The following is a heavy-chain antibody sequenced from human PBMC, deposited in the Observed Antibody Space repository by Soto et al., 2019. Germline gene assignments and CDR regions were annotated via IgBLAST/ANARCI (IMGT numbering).Heavy chain of an antibody. V-gene: IGHV3-74*01. CDR2: INGEATDT. CDR1: GFTFSRYW. CDR3: ARDPAAALNG. J-gene: IGHJ4*02. Sequence: PGGSLRLSCVASGFTFSRYWMHWVRQAPGKGLVWVARINGEATDTAYADSVKGRFTISRDNAKNTVYLQMNSLRAEDTAVYYCARDPAAALNGWGQGTLVTVSS. D-gene: IGHD6-25*01.